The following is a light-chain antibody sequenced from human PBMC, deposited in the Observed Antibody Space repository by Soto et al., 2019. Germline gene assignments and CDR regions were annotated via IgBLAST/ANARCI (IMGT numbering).Light chain of an antibody. CDR2: GAS. CDR3: QQYGSYPPLP. J-gene: IGKJ4*01. Sequence: EIVLTQSPGTLALSPGERATLSCRASQSVSSSYLAWYRQKPGQAPRLLSYGASSRATGVPDRFSGSGSGTAFTLTISRLEPEDFAVYYCQQYGSYPPLPLGGGTKVDIK. V-gene: IGKV3-20*01. CDR1: QSVSSSY.